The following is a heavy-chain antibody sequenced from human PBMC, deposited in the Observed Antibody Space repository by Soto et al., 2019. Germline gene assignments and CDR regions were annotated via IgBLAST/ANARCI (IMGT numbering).Heavy chain of an antibody. D-gene: IGHD3-10*01. CDR3: ARAYGAGSFDF. CDR2: VNPNTGNT. J-gene: IGHJ5*01. Sequence: QVQLVQSGAEVKKPGASVKLSCTGSGYTFRSYDIHWVRQATGQGLEWMGWVNPNTGNTGYAQKFQGRVTMTRDMSKSSAYMEVNSLTSEDTAIYYCARAYGAGSFDFWGQGTLVSVSS. V-gene: IGHV1-8*01. CDR1: GYTFRSYD.